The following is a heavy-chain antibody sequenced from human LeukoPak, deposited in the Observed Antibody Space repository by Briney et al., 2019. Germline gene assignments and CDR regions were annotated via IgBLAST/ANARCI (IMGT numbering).Heavy chain of an antibody. CDR1: GGSFSGYY. Sequence: PSETLSLTCAVYGGSFSGYYWSWIRQPPGKGLEWIGEINHSGSTNYNPSLKRRVTISVDTSKNQFSLKLSSVTAADTAVYYCARGRRIAARPRGYFDYWGQGTLVTVSS. V-gene: IGHV4-34*01. CDR2: INHSGST. D-gene: IGHD6-6*01. CDR3: ARGRRIAARPRGYFDY. J-gene: IGHJ4*02.